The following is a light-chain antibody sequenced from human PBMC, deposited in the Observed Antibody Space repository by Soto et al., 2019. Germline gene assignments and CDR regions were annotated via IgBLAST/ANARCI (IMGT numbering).Light chain of an antibody. CDR1: QSISSY. CDR2: AAS. Sequence: DIQMTQSPSSLSASVGDRVTITCRASQSISSYLNWYQQKPGKAPKILIYAASSLQSGVPSRFSGSGSGTDFTLTISSLQPEDFATYYCQQSYSTLYTFGQETMLEIK. CDR3: QQSYSTLYT. J-gene: IGKJ2*01. V-gene: IGKV1-39*01.